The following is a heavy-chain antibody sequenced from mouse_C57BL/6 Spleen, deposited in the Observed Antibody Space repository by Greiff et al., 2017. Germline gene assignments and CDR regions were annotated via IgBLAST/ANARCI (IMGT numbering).Heavy chain of an antibody. Sequence: QVQLKQPGAELVKPGASVKLSCKASGYTFTSYWMHWVKQRPGQGLEWIGMIHPNSGSTNYNEKFKSKATLTVDKSSSTAYMQLSSLTSEDSAVYYCARLDDGYYPYWGQGTLVTVSA. CDR1: GYTFTSYW. D-gene: IGHD2-3*01. CDR2: IHPNSGST. J-gene: IGHJ3*01. V-gene: IGHV1-64*01. CDR3: ARLDDGYYPY.